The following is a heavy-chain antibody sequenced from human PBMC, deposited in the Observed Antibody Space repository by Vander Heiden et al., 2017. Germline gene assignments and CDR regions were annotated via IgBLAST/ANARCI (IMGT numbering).Heavy chain of an antibody. V-gene: IGHV4-39*01. CDR3: ARYDFWSGGSYY. CDR1: GGSISSSSYY. D-gene: IGHD3-3*01. CDR2: SYYSGST. J-gene: IGHJ4*02. Sequence: QLQLQESGPGLVKPSETLSLTCTVSGGSISSSSYYWGWIRQPPGKGLEWIGSSYYSGSTYYNPSLKSRVTISVDTSKNQFSLKLSSVTAADTAVYYCARYDFWSGGSYYWGQGTLVTVSS.